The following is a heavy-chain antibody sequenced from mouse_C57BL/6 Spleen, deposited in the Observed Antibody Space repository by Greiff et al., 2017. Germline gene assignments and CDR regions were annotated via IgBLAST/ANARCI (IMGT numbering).Heavy chain of an antibody. CDR2: INPGSSGT. CDR3: ARSVVAAWFAY. CDR1: GYTFTNYL. V-gene: IGHV1-54*01. Sequence: QVQLQQSGAELVRPGTSVKLSCTASGYTFTNYLIEWVHQTPGQGLEWIGVINPGSSGTNYTEKFKGQATLTADKSSSTAYMQLSSLTSEDSAVYCCARSVVAAWFAYWGQGTLVTVSA. D-gene: IGHD1-1*02. J-gene: IGHJ3*01.